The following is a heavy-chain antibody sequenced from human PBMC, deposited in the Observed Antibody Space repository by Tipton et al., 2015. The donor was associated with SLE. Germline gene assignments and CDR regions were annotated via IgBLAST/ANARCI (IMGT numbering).Heavy chain of an antibody. D-gene: IGHD7-27*01. V-gene: IGHV4-34*01. J-gene: IGHJ4*02. CDR3: ARVRAGDMDY. CDR1: GGFFSDYY. Sequence: TLSLTCDVYGGFFSDYYWSWIRQPPGKGLEWFGEINHSGTTNYNPSLKRGVTISVDTSKKQFSLKLRSLTAADTAVYSCARVRAGDMDYWGQGTLVTVSS. CDR2: INHSGTT.